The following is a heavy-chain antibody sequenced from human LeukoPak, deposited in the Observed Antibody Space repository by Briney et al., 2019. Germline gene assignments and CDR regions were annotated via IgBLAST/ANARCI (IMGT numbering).Heavy chain of an antibody. V-gene: IGHV4-39*01. CDR1: GGSISSSGYY. CDR2: IYYSGST. D-gene: IGHD3-22*01. CDR3: ARQSLHYYDSSGYYLGAFDI. J-gene: IGHJ3*02. Sequence: SETLSLTCTVSGGSISSSGYYWGWIRQPPGKGLEWFGSIYYSGSTYYNPSLKSRVTISVDTSKNQFSLKLSSVTAADTAVYYCARQSLHYYDSSGYYLGAFDIWGQGTMVTVSS.